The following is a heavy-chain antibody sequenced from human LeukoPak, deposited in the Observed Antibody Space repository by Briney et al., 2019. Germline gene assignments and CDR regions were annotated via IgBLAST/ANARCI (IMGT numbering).Heavy chain of an antibody. CDR2: MNPNRGNT. CDR3: ARGITIFGVDLNWFDP. V-gene: IGHV1-8*01. J-gene: IGHJ5*02. CDR1: GYTFTSYD. Sequence: ASVKVSCMASGYTFTSYDINWVRQATGQGLEWMGWMNPNRGNTGYAQKFQGRVTMTRNTSISTAYMELSSLRSEDTAVYYCARGITIFGVDLNWFDPWGQGTLVTVSS. D-gene: IGHD3-3*01.